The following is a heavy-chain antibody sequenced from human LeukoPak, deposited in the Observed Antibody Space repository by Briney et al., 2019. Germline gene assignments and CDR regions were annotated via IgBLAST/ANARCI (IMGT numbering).Heavy chain of an antibody. CDR2: ISGTGDST. CDR3: AKSRALIAAAYFDY. D-gene: IGHD6-13*01. CDR1: GFTLSSFG. V-gene: IGHV3-23*01. Sequence: GGPLRLSCAASGFTLSSFGMSWVRQALGKGLEWVSAISGTGDSTFYEDSVKGRFTISRDNSMDTLYLQMNSLRAEDTAVYYCAKSRALIAAAYFDYWGQGTLVTVSS. J-gene: IGHJ4*02.